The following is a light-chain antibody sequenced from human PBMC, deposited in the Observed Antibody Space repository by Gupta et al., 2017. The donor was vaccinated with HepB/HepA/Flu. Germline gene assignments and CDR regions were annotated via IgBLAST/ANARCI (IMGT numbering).Light chain of an antibody. CDR2: GAS. CDR3: QQSGTSPLT. Sequence: EIVWTQSPGTLSLPPGERATISCTASQSVTSNYLAWYQQKPGQAPRLLIFGASSRDTGVPDRFSGSGSGTDFILTISRLEPEYFAVYYCQQSGTSPLTFGPGTKVDI. J-gene: IGKJ3*01. V-gene: IGKV3-20*01. CDR1: QSVTSNY.